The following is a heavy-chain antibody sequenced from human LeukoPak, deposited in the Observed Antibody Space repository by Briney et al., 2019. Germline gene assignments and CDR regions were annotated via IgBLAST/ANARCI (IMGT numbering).Heavy chain of an antibody. CDR1: GFTFSNYG. D-gene: IGHD3-10*01. J-gene: IGHJ3*02. CDR3: ARAGEGFDT. CDR2: IWYDGSNK. V-gene: IGHV3-33*01. Sequence: GGSLRLSCAASGFTFSNYGMHWVRQAPGKGLEWVAVIWYDGSNKFYGDSVKGRFTISRDNSRNTLYLQMSSLRAEDTAVYYCARAGEGFDTWGQGTKVTVSS.